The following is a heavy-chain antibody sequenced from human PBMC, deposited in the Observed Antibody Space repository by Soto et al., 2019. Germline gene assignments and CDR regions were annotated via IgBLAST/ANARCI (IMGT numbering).Heavy chain of an antibody. CDR2: ISGSGGST. CDR3: AKDDYGLGMMRDAFDI. CDR1: GFTFSIYA. D-gene: IGHD4-17*01. J-gene: IGHJ3*02. V-gene: IGHV3-23*01. Sequence: GGSLRLSCAASGFTFSIYAMSWVRQAPGKGLEWVSAISGSGGSTYYADSVKGRFTISRDNSKNTLYLQMNSLRAEDTAVYYCAKDDYGLGMMRDAFDIWGQGTMVTVS.